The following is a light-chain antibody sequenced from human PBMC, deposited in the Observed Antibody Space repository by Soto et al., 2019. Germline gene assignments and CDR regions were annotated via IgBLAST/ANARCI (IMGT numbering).Light chain of an antibody. Sequence: IRMTLSPSSLSSSVGDRVTSTCQARQNINNYLNWYQQKPGRAPKLLIYDASNLEAGVPSRFRGSGSGTDFTFTISRLQPEDIATYYCQQYENLPTFGQGTRLEIK. CDR1: QNINNY. J-gene: IGKJ5*01. CDR2: DAS. V-gene: IGKV1-33*01. CDR3: QQYENLPT.